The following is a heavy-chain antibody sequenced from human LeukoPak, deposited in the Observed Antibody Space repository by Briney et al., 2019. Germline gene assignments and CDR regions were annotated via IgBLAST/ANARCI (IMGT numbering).Heavy chain of an antibody. CDR2: INHSGST. V-gene: IGHV4-34*01. CDR1: GGSFSGYY. J-gene: IGHJ3*02. CDR3: ASGGYSYCADAADAFDI. Sequence: SETLSLTCAVYGGSFSGYYWSWIRQPPGKGLEWIGEINHSGSTNYNPSLKSRVTISVDTAKNQFSLQLSSVSAADTAVYYCASGGYSYCADAADAFDIWGQGTMVTVSS. D-gene: IGHD5-18*01.